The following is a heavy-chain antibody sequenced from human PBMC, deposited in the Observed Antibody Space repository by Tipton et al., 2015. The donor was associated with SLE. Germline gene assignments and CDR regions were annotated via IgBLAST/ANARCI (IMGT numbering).Heavy chain of an antibody. D-gene: IGHD6-6*01. Sequence: TLSLTCTVSGGSISSYYWSWIRQPPGKGLEWIGYIYYSGNTNYNPSLKSRVTISVDTSKNQFSLNLSSVTAADTAVYYCARSLYSSSTYYYYYMDVWGKGTTVTVSS. V-gene: IGHV4-59*01. J-gene: IGHJ6*03. CDR1: GGSISSYY. CDR3: ARSLYSSSTYYYYYMDV. CDR2: IYYSGNT.